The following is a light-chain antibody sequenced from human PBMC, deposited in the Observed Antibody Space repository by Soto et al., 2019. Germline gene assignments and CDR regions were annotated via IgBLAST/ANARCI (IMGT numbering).Light chain of an antibody. CDR3: AAWDDSLSVL. J-gene: IGLJ3*02. CDR1: SSNIGSNY. CDR2: RNN. Sequence: QAVVTQPPSASGTPGQRVTISCSGSSSNIGSNYVYWYQQLPGTAPKLLIDRNNQRPSGVPDRFSGSKSGTSASLAISGLRSEDEADYYCAAWDDSLSVLFGGGTKLTVL. V-gene: IGLV1-47*01.